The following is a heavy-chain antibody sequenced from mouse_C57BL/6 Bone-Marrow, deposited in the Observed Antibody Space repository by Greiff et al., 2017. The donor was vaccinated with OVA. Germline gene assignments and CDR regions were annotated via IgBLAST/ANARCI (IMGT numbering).Heavy chain of an antibody. D-gene: IGHD2-14*01. CDR3: ANIYSRY. J-gene: IGHJ2*01. V-gene: IGHV1-7*01. Sequence: VQLQPSWAELAKPGASVKLSCKASGYTFTSYWMHWVKQRPGQGLEWIGYINPSSGYTKYNQKFKDKATLTEDKSYSTAYMQLSSLTYEDSEGYYCANIYSRYWGQGTTLTVSS. CDR1: GYTFTSYW. CDR2: INPSSGYT.